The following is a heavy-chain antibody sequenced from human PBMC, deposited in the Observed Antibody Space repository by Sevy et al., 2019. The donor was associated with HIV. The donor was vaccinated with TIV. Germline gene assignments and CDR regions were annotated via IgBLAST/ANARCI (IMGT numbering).Heavy chain of an antibody. CDR3: ARGGPTGEWFDP. Sequence: SETLSLTCSVSGGSFSSSPYYWAWIRQPPGQGLGGIGSVFYSGSTYYTPSLKSRVTISVDTSKTHFSLKLRSVTAADTAVYYCARGGPTGEWFDPWGQGTLVTVSS. J-gene: IGHJ5*02. D-gene: IGHD1-26*01. CDR2: VFYSGST. V-gene: IGHV4-39*02. CDR1: GGSFSSSPYY.